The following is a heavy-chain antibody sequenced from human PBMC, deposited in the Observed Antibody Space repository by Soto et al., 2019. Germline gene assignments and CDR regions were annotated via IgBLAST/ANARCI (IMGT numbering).Heavy chain of an antibody. J-gene: IGHJ4*02. Sequence: QVQLVQSGGEVKQPGASVKVSCKASGYTFISYGFSWVRQAPGQGLEWMGWISGYNGNTDYAQKFQGRVVMTTDTSTSTAYMELRSLRADDTAVYNCVRDETYSSYYFDFWGQGTPVTVSS. CDR1: GYTFISYG. V-gene: IGHV1-18*01. CDR2: ISGYNGNT. CDR3: VRDETYSSYYFDF. D-gene: IGHD5-18*01.